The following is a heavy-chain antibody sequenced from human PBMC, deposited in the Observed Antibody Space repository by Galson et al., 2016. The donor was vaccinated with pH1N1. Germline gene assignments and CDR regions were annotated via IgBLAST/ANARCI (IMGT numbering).Heavy chain of an antibody. CDR2: TYYRSRWIY. J-gene: IGHJ3*02. V-gene: IGHV6-1*01. CDR1: GDSVSSLDAA. CDR3: AREGVTESGRWENAFAI. Sequence: CAISGDSVSSLDAAWNWIRQSPSGGLEWLGRTYYRSRWIYDYAGSVSGRITINPDTSKNQFSLQLSSVTPEDTAVDYCAREGVTESGRWENAFAIWGQGTMVTVS. D-gene: IGHD1-26*01.